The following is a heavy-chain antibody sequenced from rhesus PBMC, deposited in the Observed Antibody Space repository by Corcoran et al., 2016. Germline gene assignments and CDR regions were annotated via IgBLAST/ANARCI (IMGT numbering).Heavy chain of an antibody. J-gene: IGHJ3*01. CDR2: IYGSGSST. CDR3: ARDAGDTVAGGAFDF. Sequence: QLQLQESGPGLVKPSETLSVTCAVSGGSISSSYWSWIRQAPGKGLEGIGYIYGSGSSTNYNPSLKSRVTLSVDTSKNQLSLKLSSVTTADTAVYYCARDAGDTVAGGAFDFWGQGLRVTVSS. CDR1: GGSISSSY. D-gene: IGHD5-24*01. V-gene: IGHV4-169*02.